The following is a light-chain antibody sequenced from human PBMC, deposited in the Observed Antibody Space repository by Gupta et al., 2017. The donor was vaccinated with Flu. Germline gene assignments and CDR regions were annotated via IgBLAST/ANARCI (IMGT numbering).Light chain of an antibody. V-gene: IGLV1-51*02. CDR2: EGN. J-gene: IGLJ3*02. CDR1: SCNIGNNY. CDR3: GTWDSSLSAGV. Sequence: SVLTQPPSVSAAPGQKLTISCSGSSCNIGNNYVSWYHQHPGAAPKLLIYEGNKRPSGIPDRFSGSKSGTPATLGITGLQTGDEADYYCGTWDSSLSAGVFGGGTKLTVL.